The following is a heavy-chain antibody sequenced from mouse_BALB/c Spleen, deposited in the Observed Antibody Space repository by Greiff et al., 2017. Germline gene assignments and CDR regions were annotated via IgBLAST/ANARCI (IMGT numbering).Heavy chain of an antibody. V-gene: IGHV14-4*02. J-gene: IGHJ2*01. CDR1: GFNIKDYY. D-gene: IGHD2-1*01. CDR2: IDPENGDT. Sequence: VQLQQSGAELVRPGASVKLSCTASGFNIKDYYMHWVKQRPEQGLEWIGWIDPENGDTEYAPKFQGKATMTADTSSNTAYLQLSSLTSEDTAVYYWNARGYGNFDYWGQGATLTVTA. CDR3: NARGYGNFDY.